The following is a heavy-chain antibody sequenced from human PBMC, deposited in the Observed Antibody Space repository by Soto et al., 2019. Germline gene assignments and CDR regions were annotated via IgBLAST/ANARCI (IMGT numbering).Heavy chain of an antibody. J-gene: IGHJ4*02. Sequence: SETLSLTCTVSGGSISSSSYYWGWICQPPGKGLEWIGSIYYSGSTYYNPSLKSRVTISVDTSKNQFSLKLSSVTAADTAVYYCAREKDYGDYAIDYWGQGTLVTVSS. CDR1: GGSISSSSYY. CDR3: AREKDYGDYAIDY. CDR2: IYYSGST. D-gene: IGHD4-17*01. V-gene: IGHV4-39*07.